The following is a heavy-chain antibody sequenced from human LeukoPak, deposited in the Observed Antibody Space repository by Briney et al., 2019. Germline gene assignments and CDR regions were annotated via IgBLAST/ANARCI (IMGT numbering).Heavy chain of an antibody. Sequence: RASVKVSCKASGYTFTSYYMHWVRQAPGQGLEWMGWINPNSGGTNYAQKFQGRVTMTRDTSISTAYMELSRLRSDDTAVYYCARDPQLAQLWLDPTNWFDPWGQGTLVTVSS. D-gene: IGHD5-18*01. CDR1: GYTFTSYY. CDR2: INPNSGGT. J-gene: IGHJ5*02. CDR3: ARDPQLAQLWLDPTNWFDP. V-gene: IGHV1-2*02.